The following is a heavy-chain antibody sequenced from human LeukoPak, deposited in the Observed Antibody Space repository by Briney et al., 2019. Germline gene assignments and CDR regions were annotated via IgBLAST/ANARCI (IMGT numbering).Heavy chain of an antibody. Sequence: SETLSLTCTVSGGSISSYYWSWIRQPPGKGLEWIGYIYYSGSTNYNPSLKSRVSISVDTSKNQFSLEVSSVTAADTAVYFCARSPYYYYGMDVWGQGTTVTVSS. V-gene: IGHV4-59*01. CDR1: GGSISSYY. CDR2: IYYSGST. CDR3: ARSPYYYYGMDV. J-gene: IGHJ6*02.